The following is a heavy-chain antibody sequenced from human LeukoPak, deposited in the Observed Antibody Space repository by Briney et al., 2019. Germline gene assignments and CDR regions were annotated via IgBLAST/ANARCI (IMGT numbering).Heavy chain of an antibody. CDR2: IIPILGIA. D-gene: IGHD4-17*01. CDR3: ARDTTVTTGPRGFDP. V-gene: IGHV1-69*04. J-gene: IGHJ5*02. CDR1: GGTFSSYA. Sequence: SVKVSCKASGGTFSSYAISWVRQAPGQGLEWMGRIIPILGIANNAQKFQGRVTITADKSTSTAYMELSSLRSQDTTVYYCARDTTVTTGPRGFDPWGQGTLVTVSS.